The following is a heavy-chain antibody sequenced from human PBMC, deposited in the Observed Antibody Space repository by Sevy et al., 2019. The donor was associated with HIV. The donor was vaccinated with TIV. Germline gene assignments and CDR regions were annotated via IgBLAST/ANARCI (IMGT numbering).Heavy chain of an antibody. V-gene: IGHV3-15*01. CDR2: IKGKIYDGTI. J-gene: IGHJ4*02. CDR3: TTASWSQEDYYNY. CDR1: GFTFSNAW. Sequence: GGSLRLSCAASGFTFSNAWMSWVRQAPGKGLEWVGRIKGKIYDGTIDYAAPVKGRFSISRDDSKNTLYLQMNSLQTEDTAVYYCTTASWSQEDYYNYWGQGPWSPSPQ. D-gene: IGHD6-13*01.